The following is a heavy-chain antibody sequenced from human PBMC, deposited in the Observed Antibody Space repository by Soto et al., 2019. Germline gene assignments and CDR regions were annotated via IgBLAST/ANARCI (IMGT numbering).Heavy chain of an antibody. D-gene: IGHD4-17*01. V-gene: IGHV4-34*01. Sequence: SETLSLTCAVYGVSFSVYYWSWIRQPPGKGLEWIGEINHSGSTNYNPSLKSRVTISRDNAKYSLYLQMNSLRDEDTAVYYCARDSVTTVTTRSFDYWGQGTLVTVSS. CDR2: INHSGST. CDR1: GVSFSVYY. J-gene: IGHJ4*02. CDR3: ARDSVTTVTTRSFDY.